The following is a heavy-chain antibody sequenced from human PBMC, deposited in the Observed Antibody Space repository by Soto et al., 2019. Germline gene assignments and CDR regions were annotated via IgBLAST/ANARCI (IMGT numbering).Heavy chain of an antibody. D-gene: IGHD1-26*01. J-gene: IGHJ6*02. CDR3: ARTLFPANTDYYYGMDV. CDR1: GYLFTCYY. V-gene: IGHV1-2*02. Sequence: ASVKVSCTASGYLFTCYYMPWVRQAPGQGREWMGWINPNSGGTEFAQNFQGRVTMTRDTSISTAYMEVSRLRSDETAVYYCARTLFPANTDYYYGMDVWGQGTTVTVSS. CDR2: INPNSGGT.